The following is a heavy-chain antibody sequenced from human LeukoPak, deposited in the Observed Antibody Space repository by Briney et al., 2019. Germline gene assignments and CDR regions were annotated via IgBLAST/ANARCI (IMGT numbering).Heavy chain of an antibody. D-gene: IGHD3-10*01. CDR3: AGGMVRGVTPLDY. CDR1: GYTFTGYY. Sequence: ASVKVSCKASGYTFTGYYMHWVRQAPGQGLEWMGWINPNSGGTNYAQKFQGRVTMTRDTSISTAYMELSRLRSDDTAVYYCAGGMVRGVTPLDYWGQGTLVTVSS. J-gene: IGHJ4*02. CDR2: INPNSGGT. V-gene: IGHV1-2*02.